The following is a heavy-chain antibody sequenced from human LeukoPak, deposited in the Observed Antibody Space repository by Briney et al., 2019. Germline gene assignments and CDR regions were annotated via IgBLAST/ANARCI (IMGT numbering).Heavy chain of an antibody. CDR1: GFTFSSYS. D-gene: IGHD3-9*01. J-gene: IGHJ4*02. CDR2: ISSSSSYI. CDR3: ASNPSPFDWLPYYYFDY. V-gene: IGHV3-21*01. Sequence: PGGSLRLSCAASGFTFSSYSMNWVRQAPGKGLEWVSSISSSSSYIYYADSVKGRFTISRDNAKNSLYLQMNSLRAEDTAVYYCASNPSPFDWLPYYYFDYWGQGSLVTVSS.